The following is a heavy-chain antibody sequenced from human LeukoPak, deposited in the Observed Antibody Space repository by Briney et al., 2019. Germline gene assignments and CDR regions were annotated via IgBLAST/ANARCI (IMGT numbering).Heavy chain of an antibody. CDR2: ISYDGSNK. V-gene: IGHV3-30*18. Sequence: GGSLRLSCAASGFTFSSYGMHWVRQAPGKGLEWVAVISYDGSNKYYADSVKGRFTISRDNSKNTLYLQMNSLRAEDTAVYYCAKDLRFGELSHGMDVWGQGTTVTVSS. J-gene: IGHJ6*02. D-gene: IGHD3-10*01. CDR1: GFTFSSYG. CDR3: AKDLRFGELSHGMDV.